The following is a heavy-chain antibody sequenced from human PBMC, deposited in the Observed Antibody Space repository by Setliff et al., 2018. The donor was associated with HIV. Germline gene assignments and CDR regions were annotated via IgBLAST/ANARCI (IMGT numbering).Heavy chain of an antibody. J-gene: IGHJ4*02. CDR1: GYTLSDLS. V-gene: IGHV1-24*01. CDR2: FDAEDDDV. D-gene: IGHD3-22*01. Sequence: ASVKVSCKVPGYTLSDLSIHWVRQTGKKGLEWMGGFDAEDDDVVYAQKFQGRLTVSEDTTTNSAYMELTSLEYDDTAVYFCATVSYYFDRSAYLGVFDNWGQGTLVTVSS. CDR3: ATVSYYFDRSAYLGVFDN.